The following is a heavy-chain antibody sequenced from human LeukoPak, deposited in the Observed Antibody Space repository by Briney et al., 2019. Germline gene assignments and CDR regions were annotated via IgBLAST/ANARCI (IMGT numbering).Heavy chain of an antibody. V-gene: IGHV5-51*01. Sequence: GESLKSSCNGSGHSFTTYCLGWVRQLPGKDLEWMGIIYPDDSDTRYSPSFQGQVTISVDKSITTAYLQWSSLKASDTAMYYCARHGVLHGHFDYWGQGTLVTVSS. J-gene: IGHJ4*02. CDR1: GHSFTTYC. D-gene: IGHD2-8*01. CDR2: IYPDDSDT. CDR3: ARHGVLHGHFDY.